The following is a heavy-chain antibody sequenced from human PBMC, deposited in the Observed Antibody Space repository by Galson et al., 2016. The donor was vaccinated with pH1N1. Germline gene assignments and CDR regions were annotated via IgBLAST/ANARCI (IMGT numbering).Heavy chain of an antibody. CDR2: INQHGGKI. Sequence: SLRLSCAASGLVYSDYWMTWVRQAPGKGLEWVGNINQHGGKINYADSVKGRFTISRDKAKNSLFLQMTSLRADDTAVYYCARDRTYSESNTYYDLFEIWGQGAMVTVSS. CDR3: ARDRTYSESNTYYDLFEI. J-gene: IGHJ3*02. V-gene: IGHV3-7*03. D-gene: IGHD3-16*01. CDR1: GLVYSDYW.